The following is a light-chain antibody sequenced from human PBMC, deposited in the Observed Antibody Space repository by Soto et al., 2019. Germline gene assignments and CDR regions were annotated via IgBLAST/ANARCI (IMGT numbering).Light chain of an antibody. CDR3: SSYTSSSTVI. Sequence: QSVLTQPASVSGSPGQSITMSGTGTSSDVGGYKYVSWYQQHPGKAPKLMIYDVSNRPSGVSNRFSGSKSGNTASLTISGLQAEDEADYYCSSYTSSSTVIFGGGTKLTVL. CDR1: SSDVGGYKY. J-gene: IGLJ2*01. CDR2: DVS. V-gene: IGLV2-14*01.